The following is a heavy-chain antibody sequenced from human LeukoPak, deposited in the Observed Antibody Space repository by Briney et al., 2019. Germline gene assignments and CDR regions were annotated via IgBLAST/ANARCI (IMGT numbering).Heavy chain of an antibody. D-gene: IGHD6-13*01. CDR2: IYSGGNT. Sequence: GGSLRLSCAASGFIVRSNYMSWVRQAPGKGLEWVSVIYSGGNTFYADFVKGRFTISRDNSKNTLDLQMNSLRAEDTAVYYCARDQGRYSSSWYLDYWGQGTLVTVSS. J-gene: IGHJ4*02. CDR3: ARDQGRYSSSWYLDY. CDR1: GFIVRSNY. V-gene: IGHV3-53*01.